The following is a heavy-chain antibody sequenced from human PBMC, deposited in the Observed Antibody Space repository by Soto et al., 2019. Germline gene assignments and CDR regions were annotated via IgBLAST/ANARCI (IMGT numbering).Heavy chain of an antibody. V-gene: IGHV4-39*01. CDR2: IYYSGST. J-gene: IGHJ4*02. D-gene: IGHD3-10*01. CDR3: ARVDTMVRGVIALFDY. Sequence: QLQLQESGPGLVKPSETLSLTCTVSGGSISSSSYYWGWIRQPPGKGLEWIGSIYYSGSTYYNPSLKSRVTISVDTSKNQFSLKLSSVTAADTAVYYCARVDTMVRGVIALFDYCGQGTLVTVSS. CDR1: GGSISSSSYY.